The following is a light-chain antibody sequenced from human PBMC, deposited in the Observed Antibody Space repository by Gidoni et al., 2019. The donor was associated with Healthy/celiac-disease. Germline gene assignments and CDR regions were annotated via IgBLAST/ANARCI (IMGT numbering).Light chain of an antibody. V-gene: IGKV1-5*01. J-gene: IGKJ1*01. CDR3: QQYNSYSWT. Sequence: DIQMTQSPSTLSASVGDRVTITCRASQSISSWLAWYQQKPGKAPKLLIYDASSLESGVPSRFSGSGSGTEFTLTISSLQPDDFATYDCQQYNSYSWTFXQXTKVEIK. CDR2: DAS. CDR1: QSISSW.